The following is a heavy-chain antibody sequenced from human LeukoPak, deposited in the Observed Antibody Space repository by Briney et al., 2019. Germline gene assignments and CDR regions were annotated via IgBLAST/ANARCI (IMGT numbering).Heavy chain of an antibody. Sequence: SVKVSCKASGGTFSSYAISWVRQAPGQGLEWMGGIIPIFHTANYAQKFQGRVTITTDESTSKAYMDLNNLRSEDTAVYYCASALGYCSGGSCYSSGQPYDYWGQGTLVTVSS. CDR2: IIPIFHTA. D-gene: IGHD2-15*01. J-gene: IGHJ4*02. CDR3: ASALGYCSGGSCYSSGQPYDY. CDR1: GGTFSSYA. V-gene: IGHV1-69*05.